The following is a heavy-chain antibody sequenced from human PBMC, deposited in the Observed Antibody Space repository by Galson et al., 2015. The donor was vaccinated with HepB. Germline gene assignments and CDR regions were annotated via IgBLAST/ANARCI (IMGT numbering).Heavy chain of an antibody. D-gene: IGHD3-3*01. CDR1: GFTFSDYY. Sequence: SLRLSCAASGFTFSDYYMSWIRQAPGKGLEWVSYISSSGSTIYYADSVKGRFTISRDNAKNSLYLQMNSLRAEDTAVYYCARDGTAYYDFWSGYYHTAPHFDYWGQGTLVTVSS. CDR2: ISSSGSTI. V-gene: IGHV3-11*01. J-gene: IGHJ4*02. CDR3: ARDGTAYYDFWSGYYHTAPHFDY.